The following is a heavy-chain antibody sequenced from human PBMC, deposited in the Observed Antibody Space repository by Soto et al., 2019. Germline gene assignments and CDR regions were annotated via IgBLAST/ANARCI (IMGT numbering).Heavy chain of an antibody. V-gene: IGHV4-34*01. J-gene: IGHJ1*01. Sequence: SETLSLTCAVYGGSFSGYYWSWIRQPPGKGLEWIGEINHSGSTNYNPSLKSRFTISVDTSKNQFSLKLSSVTAADTAVYYCAREASSSSAEYFQHWGQGTLVTVSS. D-gene: IGHD6-6*01. CDR1: GGSFSGYY. CDR3: AREASSSSAEYFQH. CDR2: INHSGST.